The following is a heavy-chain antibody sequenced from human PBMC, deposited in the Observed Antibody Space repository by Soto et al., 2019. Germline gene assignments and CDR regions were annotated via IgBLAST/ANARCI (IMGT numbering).Heavy chain of an antibody. Sequence: ASVKVSCKASGYTFTSYGISWVRQAPGQGLERMGWISAYNGNTNYAQKLQGRVTMTTDTSTSTAYMELRSLRSDDTAVYYCARVVTIFGVVTNNWFDPWGQGTLVTVS. J-gene: IGHJ5*02. CDR1: GYTFTSYG. V-gene: IGHV1-18*04. CDR2: ISAYNGNT. CDR3: ARVVTIFGVVTNNWFDP. D-gene: IGHD3-3*01.